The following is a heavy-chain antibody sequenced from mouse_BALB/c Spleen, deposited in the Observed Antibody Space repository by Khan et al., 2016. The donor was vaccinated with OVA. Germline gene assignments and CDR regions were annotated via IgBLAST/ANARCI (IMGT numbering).Heavy chain of an antibody. CDR2: IYPGNTDT. J-gene: IGHJ3*01. D-gene: IGHD4-1*01. CDR3: TRRNWDVAWFAY. CDR1: GYTFTSYW. Sequence: VQLQQPGTVLARPGASVKMSCKASGYTFTSYWMHWVKQRPGQGLEWIGDIYPGNTDTNYNQKFKGKAKLTAVTSTSTAYMELSSLTNEDSAVYYCTRRNWDVAWFAYWGQGTLVTVSA. V-gene: IGHV1-5*01.